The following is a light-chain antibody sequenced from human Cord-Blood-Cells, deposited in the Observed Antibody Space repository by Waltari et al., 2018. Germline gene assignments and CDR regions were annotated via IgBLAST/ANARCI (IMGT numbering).Light chain of an antibody. J-gene: IGLJ3*02. CDR1: SSDGGSYNR. V-gene: IGLV2-18*02. CDR2: EVS. Sequence: QSALTQPPSVSGSPGLSVTISCPGTSSDGGSYNRVSWYQQPPGTAPKLMIYEVSNRPSGVPDRFSGSKSGNTASLTISGLQAEDEADYYCSSYTSSSTWVFGGGTKLTVL. CDR3: SSYTSSSTWV.